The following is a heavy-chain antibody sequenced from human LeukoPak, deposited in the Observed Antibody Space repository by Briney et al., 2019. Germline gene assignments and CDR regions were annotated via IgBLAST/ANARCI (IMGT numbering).Heavy chain of an antibody. CDR2: INPSGGST. D-gene: IGHD3-22*01. CDR1: GYTFTSYY. J-gene: IGHJ4*02. CDR3: AREGPKGYYYDSSGYSVS. V-gene: IGHV1-46*01. Sequence: ASVKVSCKASGYTFTSYYMHWVRQAPGQGLEWMGIINPSGGSTSYAQKFQGRVTMTRDTSTSTVYMELSSLRSEDTAVYYCAREGPKGYYYDSSGYSVSWGQGTLVSVSP.